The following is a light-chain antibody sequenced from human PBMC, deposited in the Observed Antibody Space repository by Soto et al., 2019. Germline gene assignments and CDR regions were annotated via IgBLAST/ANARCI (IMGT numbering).Light chain of an antibody. CDR3: AAWDDSLSGPHVL. Sequence: QSVLTQPPSASGTPGQRVTISCSGSSSNIGSNYVYWYQQLPGTAPKLLIYRNNQRPSGVPDRFSGSKSGTSASLAISGLRSQDEDDYYCAAWDDSLSGPHVLFGGGTQLTVL. V-gene: IGLV1-47*01. CDR2: RNN. J-gene: IGLJ2*01. CDR1: SSNIGSNY.